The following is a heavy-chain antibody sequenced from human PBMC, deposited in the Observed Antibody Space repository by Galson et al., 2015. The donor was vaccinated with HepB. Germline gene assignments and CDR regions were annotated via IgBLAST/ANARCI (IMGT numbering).Heavy chain of an antibody. D-gene: IGHD3-22*01. CDR3: ARVIYDSSGYYFDHFDY. Sequence: SLRLSCAASGFTFSSYAMHWVRQAPGKGLEWVSSISSGSSYIYYADSVKGRFTISRDNAKNSLYLQMNSLRAEDTAVYYCARVIYDSSGYYFDHFDYWGQGTLVTVSS. J-gene: IGHJ4*02. CDR1: GFTFSSYA. CDR2: ISSGSSYI. V-gene: IGHV3-21*01.